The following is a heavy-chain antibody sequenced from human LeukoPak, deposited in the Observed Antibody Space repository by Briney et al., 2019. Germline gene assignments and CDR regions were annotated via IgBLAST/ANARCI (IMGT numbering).Heavy chain of an antibody. Sequence: SETLSLTCTVSGGSMNNYYWSWIRQPPGKGLEWIGYIYYSGSTNYNPSLKSRVTISVDTSKNQFSLKLSSVTAADTAVYYCARHSYYYDSSGYPPFDPWGQGTLVTVSS. CDR1: GGSMNNYY. V-gene: IGHV4-59*08. CDR3: ARHSYYYDSSGYPPFDP. J-gene: IGHJ5*02. D-gene: IGHD3-22*01. CDR2: IYYSGST.